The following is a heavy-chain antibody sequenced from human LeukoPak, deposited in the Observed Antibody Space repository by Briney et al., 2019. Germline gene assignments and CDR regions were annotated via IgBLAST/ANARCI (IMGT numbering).Heavy chain of an antibody. CDR1: GFTFSSYA. Sequence: GGSLRLSCAASGFTFSSYAMSWVRQAPGKGLEWVSAISGSGGSTYYADSVKGRFTISRDNSKNTLYLQMNSLRAEDTAVYYWAKVKGDDFGYLEAYYYHYGMDVWGQGTTVTVSS. CDR3: AKVKGDDFGYLEAYYYHYGMDV. J-gene: IGHJ6*02. D-gene: IGHD4-17*01. V-gene: IGHV3-23*01. CDR2: ISGSGGST.